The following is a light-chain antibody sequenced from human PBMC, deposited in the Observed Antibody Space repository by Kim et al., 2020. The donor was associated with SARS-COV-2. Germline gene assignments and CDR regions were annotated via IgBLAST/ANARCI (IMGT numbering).Light chain of an antibody. V-gene: IGKV3-15*01. J-gene: IGKJ2*01. CDR3: QQYHDWYT. Sequence: EIVMTQSPATLSVPPGGRATLSCRASQSINSILAWYQQRPGQAPRLLIYAASTRATGVPARFSGSGSGTEFTPTISSLQSEDLAVYYCQQYHDWYTFGQGTKLEI. CDR2: AAS. CDR1: QSINSI.